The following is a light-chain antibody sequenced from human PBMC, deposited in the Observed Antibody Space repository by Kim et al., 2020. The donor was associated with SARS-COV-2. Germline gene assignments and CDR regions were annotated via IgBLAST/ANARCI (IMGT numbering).Light chain of an antibody. Sequence: SYELTQPPSVSVSPGQTASITCSGDKLGDKYACWYQQKPGQSPVLVIYQDSKRPSGIHARFSGSNSGNTATLTISGTQAMDEADYYCQAWESSIVVFGGG. CDR1: KLGDKY. CDR3: QAWESSIVV. CDR2: QDS. J-gene: IGLJ2*01. V-gene: IGLV3-1*01.